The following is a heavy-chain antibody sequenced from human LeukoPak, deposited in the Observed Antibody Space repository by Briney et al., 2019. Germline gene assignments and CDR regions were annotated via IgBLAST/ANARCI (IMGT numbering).Heavy chain of an antibody. D-gene: IGHD6-13*01. Sequence: SETLSLTCAVYGGSFSGYYWSWIRQPPGKGLEWIGEINHSGSTNYNPSLKSRVTISDTSKNQFSLKLSSVTAADTAVYYCARGGRIAAAGTGYFDYWGQGTLVTVSS. V-gene: IGHV4-34*01. CDR2: INHSGST. J-gene: IGHJ4*02. CDR1: GGSFSGYY. CDR3: ARGGRIAAAGTGYFDY.